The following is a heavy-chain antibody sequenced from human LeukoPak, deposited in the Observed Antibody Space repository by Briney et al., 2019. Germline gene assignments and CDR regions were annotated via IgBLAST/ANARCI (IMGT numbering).Heavy chain of an antibody. D-gene: IGHD2-15*01. J-gene: IGHJ4*02. Sequence: SETLSLTCAVYGGSFSDYDWSWIRQPPGKGLVWIGEINQSGDTNCDPSLKSRVSMSIDTSKSQFSLNLKSVTAADTAVYYCARGDPSRHCSGGSCYSVELWFDYWGQGTLVTVSS. CDR1: GGSFSDYD. CDR3: ARGDPSRHCSGGSCYSVELWFDY. CDR2: INQSGDT. V-gene: IGHV4-34*01.